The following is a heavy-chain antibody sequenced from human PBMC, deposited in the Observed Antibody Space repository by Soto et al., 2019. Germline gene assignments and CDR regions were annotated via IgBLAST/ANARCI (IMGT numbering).Heavy chain of an antibody. CDR2: IIGSGGST. CDR1: GFTFSSYA. J-gene: IGHJ3*02. Sequence: EVQLLESGGGLVQPGGSLRLSCAASGFTFSSYAMSWVRQAPGKGLEWVSAIIGSGGSTYYADSVKGRFTISRDNSNNTLYLQMNSLRAEDTAVYYCAKASPISIVVVVSAIVDAFDIWGQGTMVTVSS. D-gene: IGHD2-15*01. V-gene: IGHV3-23*01. CDR3: AKASPISIVVVVSAIVDAFDI.